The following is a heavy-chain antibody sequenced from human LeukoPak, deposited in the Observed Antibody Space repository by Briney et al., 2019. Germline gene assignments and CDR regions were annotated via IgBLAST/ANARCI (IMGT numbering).Heavy chain of an antibody. D-gene: IGHD6-13*01. J-gene: IGHJ3*02. Sequence: SETLSLTCTVSGYSISSGYYWGWIRQPPGKGLEWIGEINHSGSTNYNPSLKSRVTISVDTSKNQFSLKLSSVTAADTAVYYCARANSRTDAFDIWGQGTMVTVSS. V-gene: IGHV4-38-2*02. CDR3: ARANSRTDAFDI. CDR2: INHSGST. CDR1: GYSISSGYY.